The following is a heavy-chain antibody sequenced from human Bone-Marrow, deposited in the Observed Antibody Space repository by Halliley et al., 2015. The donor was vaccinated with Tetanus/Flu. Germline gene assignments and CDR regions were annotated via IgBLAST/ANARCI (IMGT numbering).Heavy chain of an antibody. CDR2: VYYTGTP. J-gene: IGHJ4*01. Sequence: WIGYVYYTGTPDYNPSLRSRVTISADTSKNQFSLKVKSMTAADTAVYYCARAGRVVGATSGFDSWGHGTLVTVSS. V-gene: IGHV4-59*01. D-gene: IGHD1-26*01. CDR3: ARAGRVVGATSGFDS.